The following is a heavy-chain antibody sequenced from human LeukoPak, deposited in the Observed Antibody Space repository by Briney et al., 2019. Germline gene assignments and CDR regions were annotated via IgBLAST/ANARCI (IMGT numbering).Heavy chain of an antibody. CDR3: ARVHGSGFKV. CDR2: IYYSGST. V-gene: IGHV4-59*01. Sequence: SETLSLTCTVPGGSISSYYWSWIRQPPGKGLEWIGYIYYSGSTNYDPSLKSRVTISVDTSKNQFSLKLSSVTAADTAVYYCARVHGSGFKVWGQGTLVTVSS. J-gene: IGHJ4*02. CDR1: GGSISSYY.